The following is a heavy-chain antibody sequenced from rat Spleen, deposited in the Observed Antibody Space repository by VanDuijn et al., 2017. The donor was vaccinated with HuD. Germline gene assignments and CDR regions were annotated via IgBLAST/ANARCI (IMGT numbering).Heavy chain of an antibody. CDR2: IDNAGTT. J-gene: IGHJ3*01. Sequence: EVQLQESGPGLVKPSQSLSLTCSVTGYSITSSYRWNWIRKFPGNKLDWMGYIDNAGTTNYNPSLRSRISITRDTSKNQFFLQVNSVTIDDTATYYCARSGYSTARGWFDHWGQGTLVAVSS. V-gene: IGHV3-3*01. D-gene: IGHD1-2*01. CDR3: ARSGYSTARGWFDH. CDR1: GYSITSSYR.